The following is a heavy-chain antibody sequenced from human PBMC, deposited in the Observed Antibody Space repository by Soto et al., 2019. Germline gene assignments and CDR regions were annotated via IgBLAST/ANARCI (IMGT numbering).Heavy chain of an antibody. Sequence: GGSLRLSCAASGFTFSSYGMHWVRQAPGKGLEWVAVISYDGSNKYYADSVKGRFTISRDNSKNTLYLQMNSLRAEDTAVYYCAKDQAIFGAPLDXWGQGTLVTVSS. D-gene: IGHD3-3*01. CDR2: ISYDGSNK. CDR3: AKDQAIFGAPLDX. J-gene: IGHJ4*02. CDR1: GFTFSSYG. V-gene: IGHV3-30*18.